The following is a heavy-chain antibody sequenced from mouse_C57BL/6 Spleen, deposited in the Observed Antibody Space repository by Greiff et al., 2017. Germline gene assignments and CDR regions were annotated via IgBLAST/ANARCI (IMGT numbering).Heavy chain of an antibody. CDR2: ISDGGSYT. Sequence: EVQLVESGGGLVKPGGSLKLSCAASGFTFSSYAMSWVRQTPEKRLEWVATISDGGSYTYYPDNVKGRFTISRDNAKNNLYLQMSHLKSEDTAMYYCAREGYYGNYDYFDYWGQGTTLTVSS. CDR3: AREGYYGNYDYFDY. CDR1: GFTFSSYA. D-gene: IGHD2-1*01. V-gene: IGHV5-4*01. J-gene: IGHJ2*01.